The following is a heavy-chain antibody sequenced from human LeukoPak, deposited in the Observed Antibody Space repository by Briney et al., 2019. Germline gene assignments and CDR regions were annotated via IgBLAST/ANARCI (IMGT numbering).Heavy chain of an antibody. CDR1: GFTFSSYS. J-gene: IGHJ3*02. CDR2: ISSSSSYI. V-gene: IGHV3-21*01. D-gene: IGHD5-12*01. CDR3: ARGYSGYDWYAFDI. Sequence: PGGSLRLSCAASGFTFSSYSMNWVRQAPGKGLEWVSSISSSSSYIYYADSVKGRFTISRDNAKNSLYLQMNSLRAEDTAVYYCARGYSGYDWYAFDIWGQGTMVTVSS.